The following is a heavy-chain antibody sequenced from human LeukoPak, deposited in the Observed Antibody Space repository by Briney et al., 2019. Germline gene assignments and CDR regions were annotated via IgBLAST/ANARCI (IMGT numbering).Heavy chain of an antibody. CDR3: AELGITMIGGV. J-gene: IGHJ6*04. CDR2: ISSSGSTI. D-gene: IGHD3-10*02. CDR1: ASTFSSYE. V-gene: IGHV3-48*03. Sequence: GRSLTLSRSPSASTFSSYEMKSVRQAPGDGMEWVSYISSSGSTIYYADSVKGRFTISRDNAKNSLYLQMNSLRAEDTAVYYCAELGITMIGGVWGKGTTVTISS.